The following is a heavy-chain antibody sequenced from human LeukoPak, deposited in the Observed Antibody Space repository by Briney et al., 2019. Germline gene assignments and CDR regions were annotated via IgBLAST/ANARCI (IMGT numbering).Heavy chain of an antibody. V-gene: IGHV3-7*03. Sequence: GGSLRLTCTASGFTFSSYWMNWTRQAPGTGLEWVASINHNGNVNYYVDSVKGRFTISRDNAKNSLYLQMSNLGTEDTAVYFCARGGGSDVWGQGATVTVSS. D-gene: IGHD2-15*01. CDR2: INHNGNVN. CDR3: ARGGGSDV. J-gene: IGHJ6*02. CDR1: GFTFSSYW.